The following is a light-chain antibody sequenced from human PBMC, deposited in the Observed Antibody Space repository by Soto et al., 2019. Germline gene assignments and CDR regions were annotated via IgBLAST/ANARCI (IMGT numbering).Light chain of an antibody. CDR1: QSVLYSSNNKNY. V-gene: IGKV4-1*01. CDR3: QQYYSFPLT. J-gene: IGKJ4*01. CDR2: WAS. Sequence: DIVMNQSPDSLAVSLVDMATINCKSSQSVLYSSNNKNYLAWYQQKPGQPPKLLIYWASTRESGVPDRFSGSGSGTDFTLTISCLQSEDFATYYCQQYYSFPLTFGGGTKVDNK.